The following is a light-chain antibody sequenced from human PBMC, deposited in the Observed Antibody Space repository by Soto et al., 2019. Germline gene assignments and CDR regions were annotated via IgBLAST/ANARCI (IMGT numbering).Light chain of an antibody. CDR3: SSYTSRTTA. J-gene: IGLJ3*02. CDR2: EVT. V-gene: IGLV2-14*01. Sequence: QSALTQPASVSGSPGQSITISCTGTSSDIAAYNSVSWYQHHPGKAPKLMIFEVTNRPSGVSNRFSGSKSGDTASLTISGLQVEDEAVYYCSSYTSRTTAFGGGTKLTVL. CDR1: SSDIAAYNS.